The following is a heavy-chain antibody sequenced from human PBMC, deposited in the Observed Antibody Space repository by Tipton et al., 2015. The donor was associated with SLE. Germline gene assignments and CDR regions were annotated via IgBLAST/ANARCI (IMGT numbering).Heavy chain of an antibody. D-gene: IGHD3-10*01. CDR2: ASYSGRP. CDR3: ARADGSYFYYFMDV. Sequence: LRLSCTVSGASIGSGSHFWTWIRQHPGKGLEWIGDASYSGRPNFNPSLKSRVTVSVDTSKNQISLRLSSVTAADSAVYYCARADGSYFYYFMDVWGKGTTVTVSS. CDR1: GASIGSGSHF. J-gene: IGHJ6*03. V-gene: IGHV4-61*01.